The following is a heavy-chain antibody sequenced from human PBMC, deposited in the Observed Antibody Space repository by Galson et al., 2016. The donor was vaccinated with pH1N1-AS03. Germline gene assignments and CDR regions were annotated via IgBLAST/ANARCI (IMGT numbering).Heavy chain of an antibody. J-gene: IGHJ4*02. D-gene: IGHD1-26*01. V-gene: IGHV3-23*01. CDR3: ARTPRVGAPYFFDY. CDR2: ISGSGTRT. Sequence: LRLSCAASEFTFSHYGMGWVRQAPGKGLEWVSSISGSGTRTFYADSVKGRFSISRDNFNNTLSLQMNALSADDTAVYYCARTPRVGAPYFFDYWGQGALVTVSS. CDR1: EFTFSHYG.